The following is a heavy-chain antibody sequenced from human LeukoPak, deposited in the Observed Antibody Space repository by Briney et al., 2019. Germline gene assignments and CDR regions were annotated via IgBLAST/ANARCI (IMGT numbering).Heavy chain of an antibody. Sequence: PSETLSLTCTVSGGSISSSPYYWGWIRQPPGQGLEWIGNIYYGGSTYYNPSLKTRVTISVDTSKNQFSLKLSSVTAADTAVYYCARRGPSGRSLDYWGQGTLVTVSS. D-gene: IGHD3-10*01. CDR3: ARRGPSGRSLDY. CDR1: GGSISSSPYY. V-gene: IGHV4-39*01. J-gene: IGHJ4*02. CDR2: IYYGGST.